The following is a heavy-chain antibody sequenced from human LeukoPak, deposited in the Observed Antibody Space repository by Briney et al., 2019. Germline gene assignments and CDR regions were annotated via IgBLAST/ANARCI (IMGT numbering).Heavy chain of an antibody. J-gene: IGHJ4*02. CDR2: ISAYNGNT. CDR1: GYTFTSYD. V-gene: IGHV1-18*01. D-gene: IGHD6-13*01. Sequence: GASVKVSCKASGYTFTSYDISWVRQAPGQGLEWMGWISAYNGNTNYAQKLQGRVTMTTDTSTSTAYMELRSLRSDDTAVYYCARDGSTFPPRLEPFDYWGQGTLVTVSS. CDR3: ARDGSTFPPRLEPFDY.